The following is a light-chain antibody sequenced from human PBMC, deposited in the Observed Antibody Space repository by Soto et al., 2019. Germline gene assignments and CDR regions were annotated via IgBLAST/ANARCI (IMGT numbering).Light chain of an antibody. V-gene: IGLV2-14*01. Sequence: QSALTQPASVSGSPGQSITISCTGTSSDVGGYNYVSWYQQYPSKAPKLMIYEVSNRPSGVSNRFSGSKSGNTASLTISGLQAEDEADYYCSSYRSSILVFGGGTKVTVL. CDR3: SSYRSSILV. J-gene: IGLJ3*02. CDR2: EVS. CDR1: SSDVGGYNY.